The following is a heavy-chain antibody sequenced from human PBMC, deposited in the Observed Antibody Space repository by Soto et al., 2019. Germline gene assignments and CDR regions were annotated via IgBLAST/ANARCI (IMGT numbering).Heavy chain of an antibody. J-gene: IGHJ6*02. Sequence: PGVSLRLSXVASGCTFSSYGMHWVRQAPGKGLEWVAVIYYDGDIKHQAASLKGRFTIARDNSKNTLYLQMDSLTADDTAVYYCARDGRYCIGPRSYDGWQERMEVWGQGPTVNVSS. CDR2: IYYDGDIK. D-gene: IGHD2-2*01. CDR1: GCTFSSYG. CDR3: ARDGRYCIGPRSYDGWQERMEV. V-gene: IGHV3-33*01.